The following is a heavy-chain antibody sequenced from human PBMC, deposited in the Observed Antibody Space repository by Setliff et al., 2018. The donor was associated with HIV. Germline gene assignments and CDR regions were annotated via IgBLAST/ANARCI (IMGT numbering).Heavy chain of an antibody. CDR2: INHSGST. J-gene: IGHJ6*03. D-gene: IGHD1-26*01. CDR3: ARGARLLAAYSDRWDYFYMAV. Sequence: LSLTFAVFGGSFTDYYWIWIRQPPGKGLEWIGEINHSGSTHYNPSLKSRFIISVDTSKNQFSLKVNSMTAADTAVYYCARGARLLAAYSDRWDYFYMAVWGKGTTVTVSS. CDR1: GGSFTDYY. V-gene: IGHV4-34*01.